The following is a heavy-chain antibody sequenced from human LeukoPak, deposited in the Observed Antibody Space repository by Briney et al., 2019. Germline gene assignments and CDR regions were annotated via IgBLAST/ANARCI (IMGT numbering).Heavy chain of an antibody. V-gene: IGHV3-11*01. J-gene: IGHJ6*02. CDR2: ISSSGSTI. CDR1: GFTFSDYY. Sequence: PGGSLRLSCAASGFTFSDYYMSWIRQAPGKGLEWVSYISSSGSTIYYADSVKGRFTISRDNAKNSLYLQMNSLRAEDTAVYYYAREGYSSSSPYYYYGMDVWGQGTTVTVSS. CDR3: AREGYSSSSPYYYYGMDV. D-gene: IGHD6-6*01.